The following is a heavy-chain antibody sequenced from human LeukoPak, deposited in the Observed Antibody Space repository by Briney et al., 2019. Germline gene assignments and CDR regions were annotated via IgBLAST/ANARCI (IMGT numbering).Heavy chain of an antibody. V-gene: IGHV3-21*01. CDR1: GFTFSSYS. CDR2: ISSSSTYI. J-gene: IGHJ4*02. CDR3: ATYGSGSYYYFDY. Sequence: GGSLRLSCAASGFTFSSYSMNWVRQTPGKGLEWVSSISSSSTYIYYADSVKGRFTISRDNAKNSLYLQMNSLRAEDTAVYYCATYGSGSYYYFDYWGQGTLVTVSS. D-gene: IGHD3-10*01.